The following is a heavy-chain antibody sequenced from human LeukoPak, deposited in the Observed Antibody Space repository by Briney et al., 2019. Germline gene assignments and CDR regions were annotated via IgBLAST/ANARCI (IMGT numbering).Heavy chain of an antibody. J-gene: IGHJ4*02. CDR2: IKSKTDGGTT. D-gene: IGHD3-10*01. CDR1: GFTFRNAR. CDR3: TTDPGGSGSYPY. Sequence: GSPRLFCGASGFTFRNARMNWGRQAPREGLGVGGRIKSKTDGGTTDYAAPVKGRFTISRDDSKNTLYLQMNSLKTEDTAVYYCTTDPGGSGSYPYWGQGTLVTVSS. V-gene: IGHV3-15*01.